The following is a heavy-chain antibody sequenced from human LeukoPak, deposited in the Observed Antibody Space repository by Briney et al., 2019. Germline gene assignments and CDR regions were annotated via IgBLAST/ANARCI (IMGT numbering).Heavy chain of an antibody. J-gene: IGHJ5*02. CDR1: GFTFSSYR. Sequence: PGGSLRLSCAASGFTFSSYRMNWVRQAPGKGLEWVSSISSSSINIYYADSVKGRFTISRDNAKNSLYLQMNSLRAEDTAVYYCARVYSSGWYFDPWGQGTLVTVSS. CDR3: ARVYSSGWYFDP. CDR2: ISSSSINI. V-gene: IGHV3-21*01. D-gene: IGHD6-19*01.